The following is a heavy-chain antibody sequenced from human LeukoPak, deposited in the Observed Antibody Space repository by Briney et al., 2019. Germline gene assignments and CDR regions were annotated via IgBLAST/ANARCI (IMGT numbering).Heavy chain of an antibody. CDR2: IIPIFGTA. CDR1: GYTFTSYY. D-gene: IGHD3-22*01. CDR3: ARVGYYYDSSGLDY. Sequence: GASVKVSCKASGYTFTSYYMHWVRQAPGQGLEWMGGIIPIFGTANYAQKFQGRVTITADESTSTAYMELSSLRSEDTAVYYCARVGYYYDSSGLDYWGQGTLVTVSS. J-gene: IGHJ4*02. V-gene: IGHV1-69*13.